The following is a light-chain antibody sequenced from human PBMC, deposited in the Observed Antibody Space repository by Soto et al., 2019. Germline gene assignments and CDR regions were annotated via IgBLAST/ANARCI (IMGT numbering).Light chain of an antibody. J-gene: IGKJ1*01. CDR3: QNYYNAPET. CDR2: AAS. V-gene: IGKV1-27*01. Sequence: DIEMTKSPSSLSASVGDRVTITCRASQGIISYLAWYQQRPGKVPKVLIYAASTLHTGVPSRFSVSGSGTDFTLTISNVQPEDVATYYCQNYYNAPETFGQGNKVEIK. CDR1: QGIISY.